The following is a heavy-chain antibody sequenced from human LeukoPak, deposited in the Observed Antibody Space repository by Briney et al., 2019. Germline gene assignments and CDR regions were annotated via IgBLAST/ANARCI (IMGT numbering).Heavy chain of an antibody. Sequence: SETLSLTCAVSGDSFSSHYWTWIRQSPGTGLKWIGYISHIGRTNYNPSLKSRVTISIDTSKNQFSLKLRSVTAADTAVYYCARDLVTVTKGFDIWGQGTMVSVSS. V-gene: IGHV4-59*11. J-gene: IGHJ3*02. CDR1: GDSFSSHY. CDR2: ISHIGRT. CDR3: ARDLVTVTKGFDI. D-gene: IGHD4-17*01.